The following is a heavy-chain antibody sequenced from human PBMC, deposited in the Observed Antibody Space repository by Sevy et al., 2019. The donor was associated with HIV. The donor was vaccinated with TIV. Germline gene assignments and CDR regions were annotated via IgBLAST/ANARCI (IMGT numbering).Heavy chain of an antibody. V-gene: IGHV3-7*01. D-gene: IGHD6-19*01. CDR2: VNNDGSGQ. Sequence: GGSLRLSYAASGFTFTNFWMSWVRQAPGKGLEWVANVNNDGSGQKYADSVKGRFIISRDNAKNSLYLQMNSLRTEDTAVYYCARNSGNWGQGTLVTVSS. CDR1: GFTFTNFW. J-gene: IGHJ4*02. CDR3: ARNSGN.